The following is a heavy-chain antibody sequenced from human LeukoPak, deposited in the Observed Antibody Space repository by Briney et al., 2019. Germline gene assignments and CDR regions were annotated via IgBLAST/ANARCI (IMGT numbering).Heavy chain of an antibody. CDR2: ISYDGSNK. CDR1: GFTFSSYG. V-gene: IGHV3-30*18. D-gene: IGHD2-2*01. Sequence: GRSLRLSCAASGFTFSSYGMHWVRQAPGKGLGWVAVISYDGSNKYYADSVKGRFTISRDNSKNTLYLQMNSLRAEDTAVYYCAKPARVVVPAAMNLFDYWGQGTLVTVSS. CDR3: AKPARVVVPAAMNLFDY. J-gene: IGHJ4*02.